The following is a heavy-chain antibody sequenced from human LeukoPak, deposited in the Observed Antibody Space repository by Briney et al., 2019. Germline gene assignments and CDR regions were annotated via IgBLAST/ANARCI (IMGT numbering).Heavy chain of an antibody. V-gene: IGHV4-34*01. CDR3: AGGLYGGSYYYYYYMDV. J-gene: IGHJ6*03. CDR2: INHSGST. CDR1: GGSFSGYY. Sequence: PSETLSLTCAVYGGSFSGYYWSWIRQPPGKGLEWIGEINHSGSTNYNPSLKSRVTISVDTSKNQFSLKLSSVTAADTAVYYCAGGLYGGSYYYYYYMDVWSKGTTVTVSS. D-gene: IGHD1-26*01.